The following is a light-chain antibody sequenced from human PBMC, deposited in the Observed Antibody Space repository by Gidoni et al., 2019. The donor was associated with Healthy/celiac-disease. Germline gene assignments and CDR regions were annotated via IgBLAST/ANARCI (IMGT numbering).Light chain of an antibody. Sequence: EIVMTQSPAHLSVSPGERATLSCRASQSVSSNLAWYQQKPGQAPRLLIYGASTRATGIPARFSGSGSGTEFTLTISSLQSEDFAVYYCQQYNNWPQTFGQGTKVEIK. CDR3: QQYNNWPQT. CDR1: QSVSSN. CDR2: GAS. V-gene: IGKV3-15*01. J-gene: IGKJ1*01.